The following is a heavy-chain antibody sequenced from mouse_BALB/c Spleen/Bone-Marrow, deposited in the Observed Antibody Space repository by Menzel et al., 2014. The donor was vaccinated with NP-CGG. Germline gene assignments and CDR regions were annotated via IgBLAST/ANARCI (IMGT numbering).Heavy chain of an antibody. CDR2: ISSGISYA. Sequence: EVKLQESGGGLVKPGGSLKFSCAASGFPFRSYAMSWVRPTPEKRLEWVATISSGISYAYYPDSVKGRFTISRDNATNTLYLQMSSLRSEDTAMYYCARHDGYFAWFAYWGQGTLVTVSA. J-gene: IGHJ3*01. CDR3: ARHDGYFAWFAY. CDR1: GFPFRSYA. V-gene: IGHV5-9-3*01. D-gene: IGHD2-3*01.